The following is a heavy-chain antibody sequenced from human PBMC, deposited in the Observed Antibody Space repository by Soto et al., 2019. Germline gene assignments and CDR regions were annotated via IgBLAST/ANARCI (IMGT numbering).Heavy chain of an antibody. V-gene: IGHV4-59*12. CDR2: IYHSGNT. Sequence: PSETLSLTCTVSGGSISTYYWSWIRQPPGKEVEWIGYIYHSGNTNYNPSLKSRVTISIDTSKNQFSLKLSSVTAADTAVYYCVGGGWYDGYYFDYWGQGTLVTVSS. CDR3: VGGGWYDGYYFDY. D-gene: IGHD6-19*01. J-gene: IGHJ4*02. CDR1: GGSISTYY.